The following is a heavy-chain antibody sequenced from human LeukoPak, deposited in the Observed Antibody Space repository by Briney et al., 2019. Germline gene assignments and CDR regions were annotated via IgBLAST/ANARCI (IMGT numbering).Heavy chain of an antibody. CDR3: AKDYITEAALSGDFDY. D-gene: IGHD6-19*01. CDR2: ISSGGTT. J-gene: IGHJ4*02. Sequence: GGSLRLSCAASGFTSSSYAMSWVRQAPGKGLGWDSTISSGGTTYYADSVKGRFTISRDNSKNTLYLQMNSLRAEDTAIYYCAKDYITEAALSGDFDYWGQGTLVTVSS. CDR1: GFTSSSYA. V-gene: IGHV3-23*01.